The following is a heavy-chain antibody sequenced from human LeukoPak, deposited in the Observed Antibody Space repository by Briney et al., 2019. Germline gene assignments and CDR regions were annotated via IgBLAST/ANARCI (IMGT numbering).Heavy chain of an antibody. Sequence: ASVKVSCKASEYTFTGYYMHWVRQAPGQGLEWMGWINPNSGGTNYAQKFQGRVTMTRDTSISTAYMELSRLRSDDTAVYYCARDRPSMEANWFDPWGQGTLVTVSS. D-gene: IGHD3-3*01. CDR1: EYTFTGYY. CDR3: ARDRPSMEANWFDP. V-gene: IGHV1-2*02. CDR2: INPNSGGT. J-gene: IGHJ5*02.